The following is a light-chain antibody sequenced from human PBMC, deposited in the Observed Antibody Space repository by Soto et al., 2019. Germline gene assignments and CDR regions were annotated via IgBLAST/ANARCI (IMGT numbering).Light chain of an antibody. CDR1: QSVSSSY. CDR2: GAS. V-gene: IGKV3-20*01. Sequence: EIVLTQSPGTLSLSPGERATLSCRASQSVSSSYLAWYQQKPGQAPRLLIYGASSRATGIPDRFSGSGSGXXXXLTISRLEPEDFAVYYCQQYGSSGMYTFGQGTKLEIK. CDR3: QQYGSSGMYT. J-gene: IGKJ2*01.